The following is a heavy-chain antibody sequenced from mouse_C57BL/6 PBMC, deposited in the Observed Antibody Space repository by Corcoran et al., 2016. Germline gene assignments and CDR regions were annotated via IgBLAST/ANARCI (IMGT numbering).Heavy chain of an antibody. Sequence: QIQLVQSGPELKKPGETVKISCKASGYTFTTYGMSWVKQAPGKGLKWMGWINTYSGVPTYADDFKGRFAFSLETSASTAYLQINNLKNEDTATYFCARHDYDRDYFDYWGQGTTLTVSS. D-gene: IGHD2-4*01. CDR3: ARHDYDRDYFDY. CDR2: INTYSGVP. V-gene: IGHV9-3*01. J-gene: IGHJ2*01. CDR1: GYTFTTYG.